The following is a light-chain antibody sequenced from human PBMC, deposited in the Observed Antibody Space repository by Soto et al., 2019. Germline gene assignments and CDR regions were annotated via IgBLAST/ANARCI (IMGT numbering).Light chain of an antibody. CDR3: MQALQTPRT. V-gene: IGKV2-28*01. J-gene: IGKJ1*01. Sequence: EIVMTQSPLSLTVTPGEPASISCKSSQSLQHNNGNTLLDWYMQKPGQSPQLQIYLGSRRAPGAPDRVSGSGSGTDFTLRISTVEADDAAIYYCMQALQTPRTFGQGTKLEI. CDR2: LGS. CDR1: QSLQHNNGNTL.